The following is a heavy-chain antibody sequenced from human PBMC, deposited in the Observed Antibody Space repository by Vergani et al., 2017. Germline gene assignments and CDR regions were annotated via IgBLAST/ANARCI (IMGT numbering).Heavy chain of an antibody. CDR2: ISAYNGNT. D-gene: IGHD3-22*01. V-gene: IGHV1-18*01. CDR3: ASSLKTYYYDSSGYYSDY. Sequence: QVQLVQSGAEVKKPGASVKVSCKASGYTFTSYGISWVRQAPGQGLEWMGWISAYNGNTNYAQKLQGRVTMTTDTSTSTAYMELRSLRSEDTAVYYCASSLKTYYYDSSGYYSDYWGQGTLVTVSS. J-gene: IGHJ4*02. CDR1: GYTFTSYG.